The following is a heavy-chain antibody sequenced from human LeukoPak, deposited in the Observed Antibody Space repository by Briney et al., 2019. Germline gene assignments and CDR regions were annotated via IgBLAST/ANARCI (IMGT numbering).Heavy chain of an antibody. V-gene: IGHV4-59*01. J-gene: IGHJ4*02. CDR3: ARLTVFGDWYYFDY. D-gene: IGHD3-3*01. Sequence: SETLSLTCTVSGGSISSYYWSWIRQPPGKGLEWIGQVNYSGSTNKNPSLMSRLTISADTSKNQCSLTLSSVTAADTAVYYCARLTVFGDWYYFDYWGQGTLVTVSS. CDR2: VNYSGST. CDR1: GGSISSYY.